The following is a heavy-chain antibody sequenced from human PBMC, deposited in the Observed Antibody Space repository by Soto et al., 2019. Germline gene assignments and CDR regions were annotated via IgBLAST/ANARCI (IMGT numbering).Heavy chain of an antibody. CDR1: GFTFSDYV. CDR3: ARVRLSIEVNDALDV. D-gene: IGHD3-3*02. Sequence: QVRLVESGGGVVQPGTSLRLSCAASGFTFSDYVIHWVRQAAGKGLEWVASMTYDGATEYYADSVKGRFTMSRDNSKRALSLQMNSLRPDDTAVYYCARVRLSIEVNDALDVWGQGTTVTVSS. CDR2: MTYDGATE. V-gene: IGHV3-30*14. J-gene: IGHJ3*01.